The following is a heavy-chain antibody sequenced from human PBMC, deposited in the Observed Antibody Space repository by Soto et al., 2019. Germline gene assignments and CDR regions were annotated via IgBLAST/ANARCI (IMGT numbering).Heavy chain of an antibody. CDR3: ARGGAMGVDY. V-gene: IGHV3-74*01. CDR1: GFTFNNAW. CDR2: IKSKIDGITT. Sequence: AGGSLRLSCAASGFTFNNAWMSWVRQAPGKGLEWVGRIKSKIDGITTNYADSVKGRLTVSRDNAKNTVYLHVNTLRDEDTAVYYCARGGAMGVDYWGQGTLVTVSS. D-gene: IGHD1-26*01. J-gene: IGHJ4*02.